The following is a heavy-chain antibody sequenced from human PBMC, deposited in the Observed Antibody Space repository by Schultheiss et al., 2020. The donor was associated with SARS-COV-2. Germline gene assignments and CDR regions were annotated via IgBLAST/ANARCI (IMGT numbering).Heavy chain of an antibody. D-gene: IGHD6-13*01. V-gene: IGHV3-30*02. CDR3: AKASTRSIAAAGTPYYYYGMDV. Sequence: GGSLRLSCAASGFTFSSYWMSWVRQAPGKGLEWVAVIWYDGSNKYYADSVNGRFTISRDNSKNTLYLQMNSLRAEDTAVYYCAKASTRSIAAAGTPYYYYGMDVWGQGTTVTVSS. J-gene: IGHJ6*02. CDR1: GFTFSSYW. CDR2: IWYDGSNK.